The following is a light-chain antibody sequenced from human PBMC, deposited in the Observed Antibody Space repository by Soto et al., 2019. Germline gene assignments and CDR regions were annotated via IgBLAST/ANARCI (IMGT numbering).Light chain of an antibody. Sequence: EIVLTQSPATLSLSPGERATFSCRASQSVSSYLAWYQQKPGQAPRLLIYDASNRATGIPARFSGSGSVTDFNLTISSLEPDDVAVYYCQQRSNWPPYTFGQGTKLEIK. CDR3: QQRSNWPPYT. V-gene: IGKV3-11*01. CDR2: DAS. CDR1: QSVSSY. J-gene: IGKJ2*01.